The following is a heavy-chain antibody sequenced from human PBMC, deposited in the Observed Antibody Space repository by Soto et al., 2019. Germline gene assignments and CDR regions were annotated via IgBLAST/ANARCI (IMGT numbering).Heavy chain of an antibody. Sequence: SSETLSLTCTVSGGSISSGGYYWSWIRQHPGKGLEWIGYIYHSGSTYYNPSLKSRVTISVDTSKNQFSLKLSSVTAADTAVYYFARERPDRATLVPWGQGTLVTVSS. D-gene: IGHD6-6*01. V-gene: IGHV4-30-4*08. CDR2: IYHSGST. J-gene: IGHJ5*02. CDR3: ARERPDRATLVP. CDR1: GGSISSGGYY.